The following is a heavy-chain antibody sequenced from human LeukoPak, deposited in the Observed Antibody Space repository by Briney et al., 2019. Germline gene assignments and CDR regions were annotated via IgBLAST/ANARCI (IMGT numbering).Heavy chain of an antibody. D-gene: IGHD4-17*01. CDR2: INPKTGDT. CDR3: ARDHYGDSDY. Sequence: ASVKVSCKTSGYIFTDYYIHWVRQAPGQGLEWMGWINPKTGDTNSAEKFQRWVTMTRDTAISTAYMELNRLALDDTAVYYCARDHYGDSDYWGQGTLVTVSS. J-gene: IGHJ4*02. CDR1: GYIFTDYY. V-gene: IGHV1-2*04.